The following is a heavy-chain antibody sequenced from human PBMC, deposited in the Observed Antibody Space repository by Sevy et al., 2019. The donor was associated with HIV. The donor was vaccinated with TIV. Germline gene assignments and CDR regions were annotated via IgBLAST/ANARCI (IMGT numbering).Heavy chain of an antibody. J-gene: IGHJ4*02. D-gene: IGHD1-26*01. V-gene: IGHV1-69*13. Sequence: ASVKVSCKASGGTFSSYAISWVRQAPGQGLEWMGGIIPIFGTANYAQKFQGRVTITADESTSTAYMELSSLRSEDTAVYYCAIKAGYSGSSQGGFDYFDYWGQGTLVTVSS. CDR1: GGTFSSYA. CDR2: IIPIFGTA. CDR3: AIKAGYSGSSQGGFDYFDY.